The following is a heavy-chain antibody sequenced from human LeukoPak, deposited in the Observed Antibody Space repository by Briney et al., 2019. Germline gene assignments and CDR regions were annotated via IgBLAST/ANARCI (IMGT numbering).Heavy chain of an antibody. Sequence: GESLRLSCATSGFTFSSYEMNWVRQAPGKGLEWVSYISSSGRTIYYADSVKGRFTVSRDNAKNSLFLQMNSLRAEDAAVYYCARGGSTWSYVDYWGQGTLVTVSS. CDR2: ISSSGRTI. D-gene: IGHD6-13*01. CDR1: GFTFSSYE. CDR3: ARGGSTWSYVDY. V-gene: IGHV3-48*03. J-gene: IGHJ4*02.